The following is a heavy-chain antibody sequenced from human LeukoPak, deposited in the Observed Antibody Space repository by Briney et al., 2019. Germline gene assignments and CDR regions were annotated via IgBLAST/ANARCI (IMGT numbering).Heavy chain of an antibody. Sequence: SETLSLTCTVSGGSISSSSYYWGWLRQPPGNGLEWIGRIYHSGSTYYNTSLKSRVTISVATSKNQFSLKLSSVTAADTAVYYCARLMYSSGWIDSWGQGTLVTVSS. CDR3: ARLMYSSGWIDS. CDR2: IYHSGST. J-gene: IGHJ4*02. V-gene: IGHV4-39*07. D-gene: IGHD6-19*01. CDR1: GGSISSSSYY.